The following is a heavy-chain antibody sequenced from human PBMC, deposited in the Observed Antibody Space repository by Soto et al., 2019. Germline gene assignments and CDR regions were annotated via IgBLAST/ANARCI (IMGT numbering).Heavy chain of an antibody. D-gene: IGHD6-6*01. Sequence: ASVKVSCKASGYTFIDYYMHWVRQAPGQGFEWMGRISPRSGGTNYAQKFQGRVTMTWDTSLNTAYMELSSLISEDTAVYYCARGTWQLVDYYYYGMDVWGQGTTVTVSS. V-gene: IGHV1-2*02. CDR3: ARGTWQLVDYYYYGMDV. J-gene: IGHJ6*02. CDR2: ISPRSGGT. CDR1: GYTFIDYY.